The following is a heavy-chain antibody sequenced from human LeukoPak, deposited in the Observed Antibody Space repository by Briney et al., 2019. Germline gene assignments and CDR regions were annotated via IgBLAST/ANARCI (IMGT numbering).Heavy chain of an antibody. CDR3: VRSDDFWSGYYGY. V-gene: IGHV4-61*01. J-gene: IGHJ4*02. CDR1: GGSISSSSYY. CDR2: IYTSGST. Sequence: PSETLSLTCTVSGGSISSSSYYWSWIRQPPGKGLEWIGRIYTSGSTNYNPSLKSRVTISVDTSKNQSSLKLSSVTAADTAVYYCVRSDDFWSGYYGYWGQGTLVTVSS. D-gene: IGHD3-3*01.